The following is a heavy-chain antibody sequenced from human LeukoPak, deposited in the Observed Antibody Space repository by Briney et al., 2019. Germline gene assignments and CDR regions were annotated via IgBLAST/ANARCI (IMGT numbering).Heavy chain of an antibody. V-gene: IGHV4-34*01. J-gene: IGHJ4*02. Sequence: SETLSLTCAVYGGSFSGYYWSWIRQPPGKGLEWIGEINHSGSTNYNPSLKSRVTISVDTSKNQSSLKLSSVTAADTAVYYCARGYGSGSYYRAIDYWGQGTLVTVSS. D-gene: IGHD3-10*01. CDR3: ARGYGSGSYYRAIDY. CDR1: GGSFSGYY. CDR2: INHSGST.